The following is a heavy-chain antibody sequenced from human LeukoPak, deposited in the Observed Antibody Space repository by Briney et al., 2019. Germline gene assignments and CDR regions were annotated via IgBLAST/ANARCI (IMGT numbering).Heavy chain of an antibody. V-gene: IGHV1-2*06. CDR2: INPNSGGT. J-gene: IGHJ4*02. Sequence: ASVKVSCKASGYTFTDYYMHWVRQAPGQGLEWMGRINPNSGGTNSAQKFQGRVTMTRDTSITTPYLELSRLRSDDTAVYFCGRDVGVVLGGRYYGGSLRGGEFDYWGQGTLVTVSS. CDR1: GYTFTDYY. CDR3: GRDVGVVLGGRYYGGSLRGGEFDY. D-gene: IGHD1-26*01.